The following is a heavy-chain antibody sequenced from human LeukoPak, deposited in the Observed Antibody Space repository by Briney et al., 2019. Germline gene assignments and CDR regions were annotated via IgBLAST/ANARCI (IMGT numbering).Heavy chain of an antibody. CDR2: ISAYNGNT. Sequence: GASVKVSCKASGYTFTSYGISWVRQAPGQGLEWMGWISAYNGNTNYAQKLQGRVTMTTDTSTSTAYMELRSLRSDDTAVYYCARASGSYSGFTRGPWGYWGQGTLVTVSS. V-gene: IGHV1-18*01. J-gene: IGHJ4*02. CDR1: GYTFTSYG. CDR3: ARASGSYSGFTRGPWGY. D-gene: IGHD1-26*01.